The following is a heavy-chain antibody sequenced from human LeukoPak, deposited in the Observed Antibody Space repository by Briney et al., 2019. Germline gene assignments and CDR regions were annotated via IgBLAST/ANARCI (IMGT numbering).Heavy chain of an antibody. V-gene: IGHV3-73*01. CDR3: TYTSSSGVVY. J-gene: IGHJ4*02. CDR2: IRNKANNYAT. D-gene: IGHD6-6*01. CDR1: GFTFSVSA. Sequence: GGSLKLSCAASGFTFSVSAMYWVRQASGKGLEWVGRIRNKANNYATAYAASVKGRFTISRDDSKNTAYLQMNSLKSEDTAIYYCTYTSSSGVVYWGQGTLVTVSS.